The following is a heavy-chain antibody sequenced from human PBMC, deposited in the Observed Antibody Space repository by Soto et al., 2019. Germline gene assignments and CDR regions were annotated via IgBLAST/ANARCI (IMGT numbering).Heavy chain of an antibody. Sequence: QVQLVQSGAEVKKPGSSVRVSCKASGTIFSSYTISWVGQAPGQGLEWMGRIIPILGETNSAQKFQGRVTLTADKSTNTAYMQLNSLRLEDTAVYYCARGLGGRMDYWGQGTTVTVSS. CDR1: GTIFSSYT. CDR2: IIPILGET. D-gene: IGHD6-25*01. J-gene: IGHJ6*02. V-gene: IGHV1-69*08. CDR3: ARGLGGRMDY.